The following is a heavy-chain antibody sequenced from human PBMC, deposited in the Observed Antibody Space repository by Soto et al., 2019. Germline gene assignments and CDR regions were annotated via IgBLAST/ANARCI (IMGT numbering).Heavy chain of an antibody. Sequence: SETLSLTCAVYGGSFSGYYWSWIRQPPGKGLEWIGEINHSGSTNYIPSLKSRVTISVDTSKNQFSLKLSSVTAADTAVYYCAGGRHQSYYDFWVQGTLVTVSS. CDR2: INHSGST. D-gene: IGHD3-3*01. CDR1: GGSFSGYY. J-gene: IGHJ4*02. CDR3: AGGRHQSYYDF. V-gene: IGHV4-34*01.